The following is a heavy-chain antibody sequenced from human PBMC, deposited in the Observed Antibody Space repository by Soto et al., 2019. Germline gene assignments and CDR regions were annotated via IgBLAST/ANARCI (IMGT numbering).Heavy chain of an antibody. Sequence: QVQLQESGPGLVRPSETLSLTCTVSGGSISSGYWSWIRQPPGQGLEWIGHIHYSGSTNYNPSLRSRGTISIDTSKYHFSLKLSSGTAADTAVYYCPRGGGWLPDVWGQGTLVTVSS. V-gene: IGHV4-59*01. D-gene: IGHD5-12*01. CDR1: GGSISSGY. CDR3: PRGGGWLPDV. J-gene: IGHJ4*02. CDR2: IHYSGST.